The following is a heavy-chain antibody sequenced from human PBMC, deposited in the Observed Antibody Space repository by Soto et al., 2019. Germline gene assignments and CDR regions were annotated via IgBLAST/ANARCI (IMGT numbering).Heavy chain of an antibody. Sequence: GESLKISCKGSGYSFTSYWIGWVRQMPGKGLEWMGRIDPSDSYTNYSPSFQGHVTISADKSISTAYLQWSSLKASDTAMYYCASPYCSSTSCYDAFDIWGQGTMVTVSS. CDR3: ASPYCSSTSCYDAFDI. D-gene: IGHD2-2*01. CDR1: GYSFTSYW. CDR2: IDPSDSYT. V-gene: IGHV5-10-1*01. J-gene: IGHJ3*02.